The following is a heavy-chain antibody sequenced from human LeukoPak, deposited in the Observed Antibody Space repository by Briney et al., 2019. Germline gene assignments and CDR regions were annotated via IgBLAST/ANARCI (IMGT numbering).Heavy chain of an antibody. Sequence: PGGTLRLSCAASGFTFSTYGMNWVRQAPGKGLEWVSGISPSGDITYYADSVMGRFSISRDNPKSTVSLQMSSLRAEDTAMYYCAKDDDWGRYKHWGQGTLVTVSS. CDR1: GFTFSTYG. D-gene: IGHD3-16*01. J-gene: IGHJ1*01. CDR2: ISPSGDIT. CDR3: AKDDDWGRYKH. V-gene: IGHV3-23*01.